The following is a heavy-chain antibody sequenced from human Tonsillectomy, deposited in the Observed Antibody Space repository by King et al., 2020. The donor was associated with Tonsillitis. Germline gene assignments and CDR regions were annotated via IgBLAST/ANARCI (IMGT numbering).Heavy chain of an antibody. J-gene: IGHJ2*01. CDR3: AKGVLYSSGWYWYFVL. D-gene: IGHD6-19*01. V-gene: IGHV3-43*01. Sequence: VQLVESGGLVVQPGGSLRLSCAASGFTFDDYTMNWVRQAPGKGLEWVSLINWDGSDTYYADSVKGRFTISRDNTKNSLYLEMNSLRSEDTAFYYCAKGVLYSSGWYWYFVLWGRGTLVTVSS. CDR1: GFTFDDYT. CDR2: INWDGSDT.